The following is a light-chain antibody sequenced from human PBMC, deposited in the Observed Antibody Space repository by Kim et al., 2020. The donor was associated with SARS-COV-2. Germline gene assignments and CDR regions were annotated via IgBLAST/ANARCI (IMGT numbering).Light chain of an antibody. CDR2: SNN. CDR1: SSNIGSKT. V-gene: IGLV1-44*01. J-gene: IGLJ3*02. CDR3: AAWDDSLNGWV. Sequence: GQRVTISCSGSSSNIGSKTVTWYHRLPGTAPNLLIYSNNQRPSGVPDRFSGSKSGTSASLAISGLQSEDEADYYCAAWDDSLNGWVFGGGTQLTVL.